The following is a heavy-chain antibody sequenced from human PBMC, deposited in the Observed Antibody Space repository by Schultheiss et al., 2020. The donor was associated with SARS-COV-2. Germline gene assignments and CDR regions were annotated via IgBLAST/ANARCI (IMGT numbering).Heavy chain of an antibody. CDR3: ARTPGTSFDY. J-gene: IGHJ4*02. Sequence: SETLSLTCTVSGGSISSGGYYWSWIRQHPGKGLEWIGYIYYSGSTNYNPSLKSRVTISVDTSKNQFSLKLSSVTAADTAVYYCARTPGTSFDYWGQGTLVTVSS. CDR1: GGSISSGGYY. CDR2: IYYSGST. V-gene: IGHV4-61*08. D-gene: IGHD6-13*01.